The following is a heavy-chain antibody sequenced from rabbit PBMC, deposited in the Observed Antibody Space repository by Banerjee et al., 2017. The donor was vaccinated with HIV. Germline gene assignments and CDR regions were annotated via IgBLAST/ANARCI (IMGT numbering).Heavy chain of an antibody. CDR2: IDPIFNNT. CDR3: VRDFPYSSSIGL. V-gene: IGHV1S47*01. Sequence: QEQLKETGGGLVQPGGSLTLSCTVSGFDFSSYGVSWVRQAPGKGLEWIGYIDPIFNNTYYASWVNGRFTISSHNAQNTLYLQLNSLTTADTATYFCVRDFPYSSSIGLWGQGTLVTVS. J-gene: IGHJ3*01. D-gene: IGHD1-1*01. CDR1: GFDFSSYG.